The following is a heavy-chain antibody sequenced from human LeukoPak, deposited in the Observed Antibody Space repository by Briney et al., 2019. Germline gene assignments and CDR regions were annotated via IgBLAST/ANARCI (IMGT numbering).Heavy chain of an antibody. CDR3: ARTGERWLQLYFDY. CDR2: ISYDGSNK. J-gene: IGHJ4*02. V-gene: IGHV3-30-3*01. CDR1: GFTFSSYW. Sequence: GGSLRLSCAASGFTFSSYWMSWVRQAPGKGREGVAVISYDGSNKYYADSVKGRFTISRDNSKNTLYLQMNSLRAEDTAVYYCARTGERWLQLYFDYWGQGTLVTVSS. D-gene: IGHD5-24*01.